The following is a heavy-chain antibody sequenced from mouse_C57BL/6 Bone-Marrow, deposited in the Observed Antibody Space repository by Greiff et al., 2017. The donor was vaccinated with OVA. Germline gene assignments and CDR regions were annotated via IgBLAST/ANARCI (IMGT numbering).Heavy chain of an antibody. CDR2: IDPENGDT. CDR3: TLDSSGYWFAY. Sequence: VQLQQSGAELVRPGASVKLSCTASGFNIKDDYMQWVKQRPEQGLEWIGWIDPENGDTEYASKFQGKATITADTSSNTAYLQLSSLTSEDTAVYYCTLDSSGYWFAYWGQGTLVTVSA. CDR1: GFNIKDDY. V-gene: IGHV14-4*01. J-gene: IGHJ3*01. D-gene: IGHD3-2*02.